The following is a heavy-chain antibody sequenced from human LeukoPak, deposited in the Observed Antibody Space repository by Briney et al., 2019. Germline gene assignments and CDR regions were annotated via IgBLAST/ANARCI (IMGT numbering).Heavy chain of an antibody. J-gene: IGHJ4*02. V-gene: IGHV3-23*01. Sequence: GGSLRLSCAASGFTFSTYGMTWVRRAPGRGLEGVSTISGSGGGTWYTDSVKGRFTISRDNSKNTLYLQMNSLRAEDTAVYYCARPTYSGSYYWFDYWGQGTLVTVSS. CDR2: ISGSGGGT. D-gene: IGHD1-26*01. CDR1: GFTFSTYG. CDR3: ARPTYSGSYYWFDY.